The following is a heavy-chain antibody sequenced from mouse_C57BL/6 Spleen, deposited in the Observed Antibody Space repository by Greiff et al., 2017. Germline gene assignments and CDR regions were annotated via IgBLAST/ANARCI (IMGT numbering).Heavy chain of an antibody. D-gene: IGHD1-1*01. Sequence: VQLKQSGPELVKPGASVKISCKASGYSFTGYYMNWVKQSPEKSLEWIGEINPSTGGTTYNQKFKAKATLTVDKSSSTAYMQLKSLTSEDSAVYYCARRGVYAYFDYWGQGTTLTVSS. V-gene: IGHV1-42*01. CDR2: INPSTGGT. CDR3: ARRGVYAYFDY. CDR1: GYSFTGYY. J-gene: IGHJ2*01.